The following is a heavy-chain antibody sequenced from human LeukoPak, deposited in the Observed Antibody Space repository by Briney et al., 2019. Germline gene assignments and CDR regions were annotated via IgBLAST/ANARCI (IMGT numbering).Heavy chain of an antibody. V-gene: IGHV2-5*02. CDR3: AHRPFYYDSSGYYSLWFDP. D-gene: IGHD3-22*01. J-gene: IGHJ5*02. CDR2: IYWDDDK. Sequence: SGPTLLNPTPTLTLTFTFSGFSLSTSGVGVGWIRQPPGKALEWLALIYWDDDKRYSPSLKSRLTITKDTSKNQVVLTMTNMDPVDTATYYCAHRPFYYDSSGYYSLWFDPWGQGTLVTVSS. CDR1: GFSLSTSGVG.